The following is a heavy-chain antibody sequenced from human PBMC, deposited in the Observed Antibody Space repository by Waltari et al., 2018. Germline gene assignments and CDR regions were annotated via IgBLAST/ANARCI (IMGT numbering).Heavy chain of an antibody. CDR1: GGSFSGYY. CDR2: INHSGST. V-gene: IGHV4-34*01. Sequence: QVQLQPWGAGLLKPSETLSLTCAVYGGSFSGYYWSWIRQPPVKGLEWIGEINHSGSTNYNPSLKSRVTISVDTSKNQFSLKLSSVTAADTAVYYCARSPFYDYVWGSYRYSPHYGMDVWGQGTTVTVSS. D-gene: IGHD3-16*02. CDR3: ARSPFYDYVWGSYRYSPHYGMDV. J-gene: IGHJ6*02.